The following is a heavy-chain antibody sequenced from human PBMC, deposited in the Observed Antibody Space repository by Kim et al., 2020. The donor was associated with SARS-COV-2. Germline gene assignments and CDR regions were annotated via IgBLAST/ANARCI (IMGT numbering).Heavy chain of an antibody. Sequence: SETLSLTCTVSGYSISSGYYWGWVRQSPGRGLEWMASIYQSGGTYYNPSPRSRVTISVDTSRNHFSLMMRSVTAADTAMYYYSGGLQSSYYYYSMGVWS. J-gene: IGHJ6*02. CDR3: SGGLQSSYYYYSMGV. D-gene: IGHD4-4*01. CDR1: GYSISSGYY. V-gene: IGHV4-38-2*02. CDR2: IYQSGGT.